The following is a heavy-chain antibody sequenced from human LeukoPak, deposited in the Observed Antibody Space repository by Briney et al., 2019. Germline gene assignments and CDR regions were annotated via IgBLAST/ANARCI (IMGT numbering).Heavy chain of an antibody. CDR3: ARDSGTKQPVDY. V-gene: IGHV4-39*07. J-gene: IGHJ4*02. D-gene: IGHD1-14*01. Sequence: PSETLSLTCTVSGGSISSSSYYWGWIRQPPGKGLEWIGSIYYSGSTYYNPSLKSRVTISVDTSKNQFSLKLSSVTAADTAVYYCARDSGTKQPVDYWGQGTLVTVSS. CDR2: IYYSGST. CDR1: GGSISSSSYY.